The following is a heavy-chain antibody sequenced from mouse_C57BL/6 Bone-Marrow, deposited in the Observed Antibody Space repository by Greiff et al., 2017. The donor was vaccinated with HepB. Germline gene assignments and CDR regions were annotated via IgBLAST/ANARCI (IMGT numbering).Heavy chain of an antibody. CDR2: IYPENGDT. V-gene: IGHV14-4*01. Sequence: VQLQQSGAELVRPGASVKLSCTASGFNIKDDYMHWVKQRPEQGLEWIGWIYPENGDTEYASKFQGKATITADTSSNTAYLQLSSLTSEDTAVYYCTTLFFSSPYYFDYWGQGTTLTVSS. J-gene: IGHJ2*01. CDR1: GFNIKDDY. D-gene: IGHD1-3*01. CDR3: TTLFFSSPYYFDY.